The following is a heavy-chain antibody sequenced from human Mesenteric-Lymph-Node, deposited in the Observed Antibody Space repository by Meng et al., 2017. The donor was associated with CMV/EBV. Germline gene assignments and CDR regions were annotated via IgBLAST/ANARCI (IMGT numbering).Heavy chain of an antibody. D-gene: IGHD2-2*01. CDR1: GFTFISSA. CDR3: AAPRGAVVVPAARGDYYYGMDV. Sequence: SVKVSCKASGFTFISSAVQWVRQARGQRLEWIGWIVLGSGNTNYAQKFQERVTITRDMSTSTAYMELSSLRSEDTAVYYCAAPRGAVVVPAARGDYYYGMDVWGQGTTVTVSS. J-gene: IGHJ6*02. CDR2: IVLGSGNT. V-gene: IGHV1-58*01.